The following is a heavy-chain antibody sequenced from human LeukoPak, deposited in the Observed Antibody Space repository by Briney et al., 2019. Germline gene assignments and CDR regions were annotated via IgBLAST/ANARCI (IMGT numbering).Heavy chain of an antibody. D-gene: IGHD2-2*02. CDR2: INPNSGGT. CDR3: ARAVGYCSSTSCYRYNWFDP. CDR1: GYTFTGYY. V-gene: IGHV1-2*02. J-gene: IGHJ5*02. Sequence: GASVNVSCKASGYTFTGYYMHWVRQAPGQGLEWMGWINPNSGGTNYAQKSQGRVTMTRDTSISTAYMELSRLRSDDTAVYYCARAVGYCSSTSCYRYNWFDPWGQGTLVTVSS.